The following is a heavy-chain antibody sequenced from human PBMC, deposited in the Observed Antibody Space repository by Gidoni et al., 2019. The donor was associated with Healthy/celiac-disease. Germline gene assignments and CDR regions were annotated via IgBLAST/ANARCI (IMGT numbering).Heavy chain of an antibody. J-gene: IGHJ6*02. CDR2: IYSGGST. Sequence: EVQLVESGGGLVQPGGSLRLSCAASGFTVSSNYMRWVRQAPGKGLEWVSVIYSGGSTYYADSVKGRFTISRDNSKNTLYLQMNSLRAEDTAVYYCARDPTYYDILTGYSPGYGMDVWGQGTTVTVSS. D-gene: IGHD3-9*01. CDR1: GFTVSSNY. CDR3: ARDPTYYDILTGYSPGYGMDV. V-gene: IGHV3-66*01.